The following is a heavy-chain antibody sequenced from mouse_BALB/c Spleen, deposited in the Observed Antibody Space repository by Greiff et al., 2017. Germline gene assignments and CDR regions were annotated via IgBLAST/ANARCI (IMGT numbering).Heavy chain of an antibody. Sequence: EVQLVESGGGLVKPGGSLKLSCAASGFTFSDYYMYWVRQTPEKRLEWVATISDGGSYTYYPDSVKGRFTISRDNAKNNLYLQMSSLKSEDTAMYYCARDLGDGYDAMDYWGQGTSVTVSS. CDR3: ARDLGDGYDAMDY. J-gene: IGHJ4*01. CDR2: ISDGGSYT. CDR1: GFTFSDYY. V-gene: IGHV5-4*02. D-gene: IGHD2-3*01.